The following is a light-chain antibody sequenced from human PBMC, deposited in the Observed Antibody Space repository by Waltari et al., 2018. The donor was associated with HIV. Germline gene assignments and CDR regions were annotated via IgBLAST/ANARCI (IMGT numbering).Light chain of an antibody. CDR3: AAWDENLNGL. J-gene: IGLJ3*02. Sequence: QSVLTQPPSASGTPGQRVTISCSGSSSTIGTNTVPWYQHLPGTAPKLLIYINNQRPSGVPDRFSASKSGTSASLAISGLRSEDEAEYYCAAWDENLNGLFGGGTKLTVL. CDR1: SSTIGTNT. CDR2: INN. V-gene: IGLV1-44*01.